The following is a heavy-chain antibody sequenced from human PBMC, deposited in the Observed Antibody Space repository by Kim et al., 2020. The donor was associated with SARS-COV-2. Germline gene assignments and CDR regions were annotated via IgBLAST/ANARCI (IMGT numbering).Heavy chain of an antibody. CDR3: ARVGYDYVWGSYRYYYYYYGMDV. J-gene: IGHJ6*02. Sequence: GGSMRLSCAASGFTFSDYYLSWIRQAPGKGLEWVSYISSSSSYTNYADSVKGRFTISRDNAKNSLYLQMNSLRAEDTAVYYCARVGYDYVWGSYRYYYYYYGMDVWGQGPTVTVSS. V-gene: IGHV3-11*05. CDR1: GFTFSDYY. CDR2: ISSSSSYT. D-gene: IGHD3-16*02.